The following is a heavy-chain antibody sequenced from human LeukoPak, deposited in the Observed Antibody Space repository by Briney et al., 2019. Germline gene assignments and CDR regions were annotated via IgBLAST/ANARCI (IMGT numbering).Heavy chain of an antibody. CDR1: GGVFNDYA. J-gene: IGHJ4*02. V-gene: IGHV1-69*04. CDR2: IIPIVNIT. D-gene: IGHD4/OR15-4a*01. Sequence: GSSVKVSCKSSGGVFNDYAFSWVRQAPGQGLEWMGRIIPIVNITRYAQRSQGRVTITADTSTSTAYMELSSLRSEDTAIYFCARGFRGPNYYLEFWGQGTLVTVSS. CDR3: ARGFRGPNYYLEF.